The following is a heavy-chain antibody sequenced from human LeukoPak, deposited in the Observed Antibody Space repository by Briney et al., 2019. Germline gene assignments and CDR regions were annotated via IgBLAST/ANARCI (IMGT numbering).Heavy chain of an antibody. D-gene: IGHD6-6*01. CDR3: ARDKEKYSSPPSD. CDR1: GFTFSSYW. J-gene: IGHJ4*02. CDR2: IKQDGSEK. Sequence: GGSLRLSCAASGFTFSSYWMSWVRQAPGKELEWVANIKQDGSEKYYVDSVKGRFTISRDNAKNSLYLQMNSLRAEDTAVYYCARDKEKYSSPPSDWGQGTLVTVSS. V-gene: IGHV3-7*01.